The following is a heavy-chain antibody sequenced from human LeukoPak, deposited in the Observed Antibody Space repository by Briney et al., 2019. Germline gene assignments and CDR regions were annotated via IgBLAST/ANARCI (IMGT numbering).Heavy chain of an antibody. J-gene: IGHJ2*01. Sequence: SETLSLTCTVSGDSISSYYWSWIRQPPGKGLGWIGYIYYSWSTNYNPSLKSRVTISVDTSKNQFSLKLSSVTAADTAVYYCARDGVATTYWYFDLWGRGTLVTVSS. D-gene: IGHD5-12*01. CDR1: GDSISSYY. CDR3: ARDGVATTYWYFDL. V-gene: IGHV4-59*01. CDR2: IYYSWST.